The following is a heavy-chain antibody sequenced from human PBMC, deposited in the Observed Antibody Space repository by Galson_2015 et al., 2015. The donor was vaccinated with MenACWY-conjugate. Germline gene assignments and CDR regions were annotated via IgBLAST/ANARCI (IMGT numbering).Heavy chain of an antibody. CDR2: ISSSSTYI. V-gene: IGHV3-21*01. D-gene: IGHD2-2*01. CDR3: ARDLSYQPLLHFSETPRGAFEI. Sequence: SLRLSCAASGFTFSSYTMNWVRQAPGKGLEWVSSISSSSTYIYYADSVKGRFTISRDHANNSLYLQMNNLRSDDTALYYCARDLSYQPLLHFSETPRGAFEIWGQGTMVTVSS. CDR1: GFTFSSYT. J-gene: IGHJ3*02.